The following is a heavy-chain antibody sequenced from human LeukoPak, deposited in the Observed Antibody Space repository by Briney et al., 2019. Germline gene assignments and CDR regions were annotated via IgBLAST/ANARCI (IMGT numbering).Heavy chain of an antibody. D-gene: IGHD3-10*01. CDR3: ARDRTMVRGVPAFDY. CDR2: IYSGGST. V-gene: IGHV3-66*01. CDR1: GFTVCSNY. J-gene: IGHJ4*02. Sequence: GGSLRLSCAASGFTVCSNYMSWVRQAPGKGLEWVSVIYSGGSTYYADSVKGRFTISRDNSKNTLYLQMNSLRAEDTAVYYCARDRTMVRGVPAFDYWGQGTLVTVSS.